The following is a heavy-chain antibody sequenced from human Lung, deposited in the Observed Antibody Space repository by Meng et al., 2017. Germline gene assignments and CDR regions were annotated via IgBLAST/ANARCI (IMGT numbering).Heavy chain of an antibody. CDR1: GFTVSSNF. V-gene: IGHV3-66*01. CDR3: AAAWELLPPGY. Sequence: EGQLVESGGGLVQPGGSLGLFCAASGFTVSSNFMNWVRQAPGKGLEWVSVNYSDGTTYYADSVKGRFTISRDNAKNTLYLQMNSLRAEDTAVYYCAAAWELLPPGYWGQGTLVTVSS. D-gene: IGHD1-26*01. CDR2: NYSDGTT. J-gene: IGHJ4*02.